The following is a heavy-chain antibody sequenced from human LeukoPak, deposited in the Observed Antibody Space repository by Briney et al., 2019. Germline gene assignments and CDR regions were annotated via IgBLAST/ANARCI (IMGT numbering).Heavy chain of an antibody. Sequence: GGSLRLSCAASGFTFSDYYMSWIRQAPGKGLEWVSYISSSGSTIYYADSVKGRFTISRDNAKNSLYLQMNSLRAEDTAVYYCARAKARRLPEIINNWFDPWGQGTLVTVSS. D-gene: IGHD3-10*01. J-gene: IGHJ5*02. CDR1: GFTFSDYY. V-gene: IGHV3-11*01. CDR2: ISSSGSTI. CDR3: ARAKARRLPEIINNWFDP.